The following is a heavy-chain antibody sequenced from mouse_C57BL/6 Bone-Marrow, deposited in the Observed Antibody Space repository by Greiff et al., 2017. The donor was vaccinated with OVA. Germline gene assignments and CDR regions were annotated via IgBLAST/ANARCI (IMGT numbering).Heavy chain of an antibody. V-gene: IGHV7-1*01. Sequence: EVKLMESGGGLVQSGRSLRISCATSGFTFSDFYMEWVRQAPGKGLEWIAASRNKANDYTTEYSASVKGRFIVSRDTSQSILYLQMNALRAEDTAIYDCACHSSGPINVDYWGQGTSVTVSS. CDR2: SRNKANDYTT. D-gene: IGHD3-2*02. J-gene: IGHJ4*01. CDR3: ACHSSGPINVDY. CDR1: GFTFSDFY.